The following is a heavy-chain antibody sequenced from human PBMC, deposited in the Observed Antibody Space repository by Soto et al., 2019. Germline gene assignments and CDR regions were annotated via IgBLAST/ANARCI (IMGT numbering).Heavy chain of an antibody. CDR2: INHSGST. D-gene: IGHD6-6*01. J-gene: IGHJ4*02. CDR3: ARTSRFAY. Sequence: QVLLQQWGAGLLKPSETLSLTCAVYGGSFSDYYWSWIRQPPGKGLEWIGEINHSGSTNYNPSLKSRVTISVDPSKSQFSLRLSSVTAADTAVYYCARTSRFAYWGQGTLVTVS. V-gene: IGHV4-34*01. CDR1: GGSFSDYY.